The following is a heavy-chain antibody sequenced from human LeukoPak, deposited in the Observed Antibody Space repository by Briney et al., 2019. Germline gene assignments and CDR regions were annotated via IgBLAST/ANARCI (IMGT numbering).Heavy chain of an antibody. CDR2: IYSGGST. Sequence: GGSLRLSCAASGFTVSSNYMSWVRQAPGKGLEWVSVIYSGGSTYYADSVKGRFTISRDNSKNTLYLQMSSLRAKDTAVYYCARDLNYYESSGYPIWGQGTLVTVSS. D-gene: IGHD3-22*01. J-gene: IGHJ4*02. CDR3: ARDLNYYESSGYPI. V-gene: IGHV3-66*01. CDR1: GFTVSSNY.